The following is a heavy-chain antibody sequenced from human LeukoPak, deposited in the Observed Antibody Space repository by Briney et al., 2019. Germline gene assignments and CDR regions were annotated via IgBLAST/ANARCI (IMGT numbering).Heavy chain of an antibody. V-gene: IGHV3-23*01. CDR3: AIMHGYYDGTGYWVQ. CDR2: ISGSGGST. D-gene: IGHD3-22*01. Sequence: GGSLRLSCAASGFTFSSYAMSWVRQAPGKGLEWGSAISGSGGSTYYADSVKGRFTISRDNSKNTLYLQMNSLRAEDTAVYYCAIMHGYYDGTGYWVQWGQGTLVTVSS. J-gene: IGHJ1*01. CDR1: GFTFSSYA.